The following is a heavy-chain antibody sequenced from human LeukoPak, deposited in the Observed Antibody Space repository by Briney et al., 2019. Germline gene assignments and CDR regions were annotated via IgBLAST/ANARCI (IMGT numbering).Heavy chain of an antibody. CDR3: ARDPPYYDFWSSLPGFDY. J-gene: IGHJ4*02. CDR2: ISSSSSYI. CDR1: GFTFSSYS. Sequence: GGSLRLSCAASGFTFSSYSMNWVRQAPGKGLEWVSSISSSSSYIYYADSVKGRFTISRDNAKNSLYLQMNSLRAEDTAVYYCARDPPYYDFWSSLPGFDYWGQGTLVTVSS. D-gene: IGHD3-3*01. V-gene: IGHV3-21*01.